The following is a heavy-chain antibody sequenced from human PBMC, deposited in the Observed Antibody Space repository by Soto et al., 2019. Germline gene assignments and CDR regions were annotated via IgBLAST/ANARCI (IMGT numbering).Heavy chain of an antibody. CDR3: ARRTRGAGWFDP. V-gene: IGHV3-11*01. D-gene: IGHD6-19*01. CDR2: ISDSGNII. CDR1: GFTFSDNY. J-gene: IGHJ5*02. Sequence: QVQLVESGGGLVKPVGSLRLSCAASGFTFSDNYMTWIRQAPGRGLEWVAYISDSGNIIYYADSVQGRFTVSRDNAKNSLYLQMNSLSAEDTAVYYCARRTRGAGWFDPWGQGTLVTVSS.